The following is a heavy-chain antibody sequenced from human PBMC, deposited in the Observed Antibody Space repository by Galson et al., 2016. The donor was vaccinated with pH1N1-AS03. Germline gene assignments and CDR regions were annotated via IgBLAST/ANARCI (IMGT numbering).Heavy chain of an antibody. CDR3: ARGTNFYGAGSYNSPDSYFDI. CDR2: VHNSGNT. J-gene: IGHJ2*01. D-gene: IGHD3-10*01. V-gene: IGHV4-4*07. Sequence: PAGKGLEWIGRVHNSGNTYYSPSLKSRVAMSVDTSTNHFSLTLNSVTAADTAVYFCARGTNFYGAGSYNSPDSYFDIWGRGTLVTVSS.